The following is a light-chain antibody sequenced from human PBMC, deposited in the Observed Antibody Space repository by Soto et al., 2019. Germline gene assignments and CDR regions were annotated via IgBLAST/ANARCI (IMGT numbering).Light chain of an antibody. Sequence: QSVLTQPASVSGSPGQSITISRTGSSSDIGGYDYVSWYQQHPGKAPKLIIYEVNKRPSGVSNRFAGSKYANTASLTISGLQTEDEGDYYRSSYKGHSTLEAFGTGTKVTV. CDR1: SSDIGGYDY. J-gene: IGLJ1*01. V-gene: IGLV2-14*01. CDR2: EVN. CDR3: SSYKGHSTLEA.